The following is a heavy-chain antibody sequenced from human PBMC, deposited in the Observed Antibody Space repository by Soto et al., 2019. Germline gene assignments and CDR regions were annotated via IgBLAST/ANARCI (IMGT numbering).Heavy chain of an antibody. J-gene: IGHJ6*02. CDR1: GFTFSSYA. V-gene: IGHV3-30-3*01. CDR3: ARARVLDYDFWSGYYSNPYYYYYGMDV. D-gene: IGHD3-3*01. Sequence: GGSLRLSCAASGFTFSSYAMHWVRQAPGKGLEWVAVISYDGSNKYYADSVKGRFTISRDNSKNTLYLQMNSLRAEDTAVYYCARARVLDYDFWSGYYSNPYYYYYGMDVWGQGTTVTVSS. CDR2: ISYDGSNK.